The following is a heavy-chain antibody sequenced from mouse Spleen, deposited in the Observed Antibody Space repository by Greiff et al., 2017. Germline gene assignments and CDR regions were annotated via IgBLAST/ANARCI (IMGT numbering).Heavy chain of an antibody. V-gene: IGHV5-9*04. Sequence: EVKLVESGGGLVKLGGSLKLSCAASGFTFSSYAMSWVRQTPEKRLEWVATISSGGGNTYYPDSVKGRFTISRDNAKNTLYLQMSSLKSEDTAMYYCARHRYDGYAMDYWGQGTSVTVSS. CDR2: ISSGGGNT. J-gene: IGHJ4*01. CDR3: ARHRYDGYAMDY. CDR1: GFTFSSYA. D-gene: IGHD2-14*01.